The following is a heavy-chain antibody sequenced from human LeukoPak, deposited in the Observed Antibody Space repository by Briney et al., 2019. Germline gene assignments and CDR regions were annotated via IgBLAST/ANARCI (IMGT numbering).Heavy chain of an antibody. Sequence: GTLRLSCAASGFTFSSYGMSWVRQPPGKGLEWIGEINHSGSTNYNPSLKSRVTISVDTSKNQFSLKLSSVTAADTAVYYCARGGYSGYDYGDYWGQGTLVTVSS. J-gene: IGHJ4*02. CDR1: GFTFSSYG. CDR2: INHSGST. CDR3: ARGGYSGYDYGDY. V-gene: IGHV4-34*01. D-gene: IGHD5-12*01.